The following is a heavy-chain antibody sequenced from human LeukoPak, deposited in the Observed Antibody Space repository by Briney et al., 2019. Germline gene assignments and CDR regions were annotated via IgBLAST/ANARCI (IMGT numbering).Heavy chain of an antibody. Sequence: GGSLRLSCAASGFTFYTYAMSWARQAPGKGLEWVASINHNGNVNYYVDSVKGRFTISRDNAKNSLYLQMSNLRAEDTAVYFCARGGGLDVWGQGATVTVSS. V-gene: IGHV3-7*03. J-gene: IGHJ6*02. CDR3: ARGGGLDV. CDR1: GFTFYTYA. CDR2: INHNGNVN. D-gene: IGHD3-16*01.